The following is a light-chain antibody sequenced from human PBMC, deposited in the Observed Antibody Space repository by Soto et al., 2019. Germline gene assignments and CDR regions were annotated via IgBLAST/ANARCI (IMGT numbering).Light chain of an antibody. CDR3: ATWDSSLSEVV. J-gene: IGLJ2*01. Sequence: QSVLTQSPSVSAAPGQKVTISCAGSPSNIGNDYVSWYRLVPGRAPKLLIYDNNKRPSGIPDRFSGSKSGTSATLGITGLQTGDEADYYCATWDSSLSEVVFVGGTKLTVL. CDR1: PSNIGNDY. CDR2: DNN. V-gene: IGLV1-51*01.